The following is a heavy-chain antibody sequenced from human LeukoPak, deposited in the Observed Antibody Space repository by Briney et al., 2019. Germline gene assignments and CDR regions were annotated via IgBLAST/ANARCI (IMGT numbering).Heavy chain of an antibody. CDR2: INHSGST. V-gene: IGHV4-4*02. CDR3: ARGVRDIVVVPAARKIDY. D-gene: IGHD2-2*01. J-gene: IGHJ4*02. CDR1: GGSSSSSNW. Sequence: PSGTLSLTCAVSGGSSSSSNWWNWVRQPPGKGLEWTGEINHSGSTNYNPSPKSRVTISVDTSKNQFSLKLSSVTAADTAVYYCARGVRDIVVVPAARKIDYWGQGTLVTVSS.